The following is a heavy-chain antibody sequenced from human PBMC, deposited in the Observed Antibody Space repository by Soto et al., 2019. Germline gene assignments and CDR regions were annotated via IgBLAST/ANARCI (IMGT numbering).Heavy chain of an antibody. CDR1: GFTFSFHS. CDR3: ARASLLSCRHVNSFYSYGMDV. Sequence: GGSLRLSCPESGFTFSFHSFNWVRQAPGKGLEWVSGISSSSGYIYYSASVRGRFTLSGENANNSVFLQMNSLRAEDTAVYYCARASLLSCRHVNSFYSYGMDVWGQGTTVTVSS. D-gene: IGHD2-21*01. V-gene: IGHV3-21*01. J-gene: IGHJ6*02. CDR2: ISSSSGYI.